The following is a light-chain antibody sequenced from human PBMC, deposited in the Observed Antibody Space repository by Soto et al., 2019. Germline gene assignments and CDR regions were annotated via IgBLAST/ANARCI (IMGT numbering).Light chain of an antibody. CDR3: HHYGYGADT. J-gene: IGKJ2*01. Sequence: LILTQSPATLSLSPGERATLSCRASESVRNNSLAWYQQHPGQAPRLLIFGASSRATGIPDRFTGTGSGADFSLTISSLEPDDSAVYFCHHYGYGADTFGQGTKLEIK. V-gene: IGKV3-20*01. CDR1: ESVRNNS. CDR2: GAS.